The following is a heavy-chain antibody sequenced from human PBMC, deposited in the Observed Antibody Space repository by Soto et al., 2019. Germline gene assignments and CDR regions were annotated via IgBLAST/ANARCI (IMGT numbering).Heavy chain of an antibody. CDR1: GYTFSSYA. Sequence: QVPLVQSGAEVKKPGASVKVSCKASGYTFSSYAVQWVRQDPGQSLEWIGWIHAGNGDTKYSQKFHGRVTLTRDTSANTAYMDLSSLRSEDTAVYYCARVPRYTSDIVEVPAVMFDDWFVPWGQGTLVTVSS. CDR3: ARVPRYTSDIVEVPAVMFDDWFVP. CDR2: IHAGNGDT. V-gene: IGHV1-3*01. D-gene: IGHD2-2*01. J-gene: IGHJ5*02.